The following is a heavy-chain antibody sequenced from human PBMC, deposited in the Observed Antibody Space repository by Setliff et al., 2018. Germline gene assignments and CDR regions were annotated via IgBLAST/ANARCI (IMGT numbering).Heavy chain of an antibody. V-gene: IGHV1-2*06. CDR3: ARDRKEIVVKPPAASLDY. D-gene: IGHD2-2*01. CDR1: GYIFTDYY. CDR2: INPNSGGT. J-gene: IGHJ4*02. Sequence: ASVKVSCKASGYIFTDYYMHWVRQAPGQELGWMGRINPNSGGTNYAQKFQGRVTMTTDTSTTTAYMEVRSLRSDDTAVYYCARDRKEIVVKPPAASLDYWGQGTQVTVSS.